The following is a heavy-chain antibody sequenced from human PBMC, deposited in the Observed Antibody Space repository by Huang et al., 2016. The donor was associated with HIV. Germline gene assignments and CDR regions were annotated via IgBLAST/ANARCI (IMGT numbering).Heavy chain of an antibody. CDR2: VYYSGTT. J-gene: IGHJ5*02. Sequence: QVHLQESGPGLVKPSETLSLSCTVSGDSVSSHYWSWIRPPPGRGLEWIGTVYYSGTTNYNPRLKSRGTISVDTSKNSFSLRMTSVTAADTAMYYCVRDQGRLAVGGIDNWFDPWGQGTPVTVSS. D-gene: IGHD6-19*01. CDR1: GDSVSSHY. CDR3: VRDQGRLAVGGIDNWFDP. V-gene: IGHV4-59*02.